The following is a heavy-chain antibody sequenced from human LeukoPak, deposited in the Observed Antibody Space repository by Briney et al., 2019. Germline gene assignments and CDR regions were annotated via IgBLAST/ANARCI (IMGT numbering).Heavy chain of an antibody. CDR3: ARCTTGRTFGSLREIKRSREIDY. J-gene: IGHJ4*02. Sequence: GGSLRLSCAASGFTFSSYSMNWVRQAPGKGLEWVSYTSSSSSNIYYADSVKGRFTISRDNAKNSLYLQMNSLRVEDTAVYYCARCTTGRTFGSLREIKRSREIDYWGQGTLVTISS. CDR2: TSSSSSNI. V-gene: IGHV3-21*05. D-gene: IGHD1-1*01. CDR1: GFTFSSYS.